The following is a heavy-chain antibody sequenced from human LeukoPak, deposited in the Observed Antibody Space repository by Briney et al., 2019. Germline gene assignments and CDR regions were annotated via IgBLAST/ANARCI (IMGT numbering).Heavy chain of an antibody. D-gene: IGHD6-13*01. CDR1: GYTFTSYD. CDR3: ARVRPSSSWYPLGRYYYYMDV. V-gene: IGHV1-8*01. J-gene: IGHJ6*03. Sequence: AASVKVSCKASGYTFTSYDINWVRQATGQGLEWMGWMNPNSGNTGYAQKFQGRVTITRNTSISTAYMELSSLRSEDTAVYYCARVRPSSSWYPLGRYYYYMDVWGKGTTVTVSS. CDR2: MNPNSGNT.